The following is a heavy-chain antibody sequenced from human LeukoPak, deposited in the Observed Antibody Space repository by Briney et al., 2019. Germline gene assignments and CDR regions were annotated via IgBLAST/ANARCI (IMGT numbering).Heavy chain of an antibody. V-gene: IGHV3-23*01. J-gene: IGHJ4*02. CDR3: AKDYSSGWFIDY. CDR2: ITDNSAYT. CDR1: GFTFSSYA. D-gene: IGHD6-19*01. Sequence: GGSLRLSCAASGFTFSSYAMTWVRQAPGKGLEWVSGITDNSAYTYSADPVKGRFTISRDNSKNTLYLQMNSLRAEDTAVYYCAKDYSSGWFIDYWGQGTLVTVSS.